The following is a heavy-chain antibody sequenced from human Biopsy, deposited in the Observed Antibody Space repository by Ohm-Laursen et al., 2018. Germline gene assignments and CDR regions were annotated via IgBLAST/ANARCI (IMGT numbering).Heavy chain of an antibody. CDR1: GFTFSNSG. J-gene: IGHJ5*01. D-gene: IGHD6-19*01. CDR2: IPYDGSKT. CDR3: AREQPALSGGGSWFDS. Sequence: SLRLSCAASGFTFSNSGMHWVRQAPGKGLEWVAAIPYDGSKTDYGDSVKGRLNISRDNSKNTLYLQMNSLRADDSAVYFCAREQPALSGGGSWFDSWGQGTLVIVSS. V-gene: IGHV3-30*03.